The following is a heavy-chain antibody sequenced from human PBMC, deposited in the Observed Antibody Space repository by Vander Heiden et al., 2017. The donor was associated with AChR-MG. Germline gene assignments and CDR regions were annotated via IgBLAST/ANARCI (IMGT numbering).Heavy chain of an antibody. CDR1: GFTFSSYS. V-gene: IGHV3-21*01. Sequence: EVQLVESGGGLVKPGGSLRLSCAASGFTFSSYSMNWVRQAPGKGLEWVSSISSSSSYIYYADSVKGRFTISRDNAKNSLYLQMNSLRAEDTAVYYCARVKDCSGGSCYSVGFVFDYWGQGTLVTVSS. CDR2: ISSSSSYI. CDR3: ARVKDCSGGSCYSVGFVFDY. D-gene: IGHD2-15*01. J-gene: IGHJ4*02.